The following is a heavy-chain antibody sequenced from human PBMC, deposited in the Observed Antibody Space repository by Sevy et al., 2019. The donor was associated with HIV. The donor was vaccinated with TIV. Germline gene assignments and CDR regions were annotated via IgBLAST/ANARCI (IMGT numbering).Heavy chain of an antibody. D-gene: IGHD5-18*01. CDR3: AGERGYSYVGGGSFDY. CDR2: ISSSSSTI. V-gene: IGHV3-48*02. J-gene: IGHJ4*02. CDR1: GFTFSSYS. Sequence: GGSLRLSCAASGFTFSSYSMNWVRQAPGKGLEWVSYISSSSSTIYYADSVKGRFTISRDNAKNSLYLQMNSLRDEDTAVYYCAGERGYSYVGGGSFDYWGQGTLVTVSS.